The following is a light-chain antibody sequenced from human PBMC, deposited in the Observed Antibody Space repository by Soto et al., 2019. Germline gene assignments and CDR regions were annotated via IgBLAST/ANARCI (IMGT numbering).Light chain of an antibody. J-gene: IGLJ3*02. CDR2: KDS. CDR3: QVWDSSTRV. CDR1: KLGNKY. Sequence: SYELTQPPSVSVSPGQAASITCSGDKLGNKYACWYQQKPGQSPVQVIYKDSKRPSGIPERFSGSNSGNTATLTISGTQAMDEADYYCQVWDSSTRVFGGGTKLTVL. V-gene: IGLV3-1*01.